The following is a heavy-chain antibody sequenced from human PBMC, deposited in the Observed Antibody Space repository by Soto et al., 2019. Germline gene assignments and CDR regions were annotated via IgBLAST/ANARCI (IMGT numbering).Heavy chain of an antibody. CDR1: GGSISSGSFY. J-gene: IGHJ4*02. CDR3: ARTTFYDIFTAYYSLFDY. Sequence: QVQLQESGPGLVKPSQTLTLTCTVSGGSISSGSFYWSWIRQHPGKGLEWIGHISDSGSSYYNPSLERRVTISVDTSKNQFCLKLSAVTAADTAVYFCARTTFYDIFTAYYSLFDYWGQGTLVTVSS. D-gene: IGHD3-9*01. V-gene: IGHV4-31*03. CDR2: ISDSGSS.